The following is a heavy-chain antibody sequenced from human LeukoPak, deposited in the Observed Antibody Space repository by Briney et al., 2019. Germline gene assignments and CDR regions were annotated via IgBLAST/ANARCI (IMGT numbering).Heavy chain of an antibody. J-gene: IGHJ3*02. D-gene: IGHD3-22*01. CDR2: IFSSGST. V-gene: IGHV4-4*07. CDR1: GGSISSYY. Sequence: SETLSLTCTVSGGSISSYYWSWIRQPAGKGLDWIGRIFSSGSTNYNPSLKSRLTMSVDTSKSEISLNLTSVSAADTAVYYCARNAYDSGGRAFDIWGQGTMVTVSS. CDR3: ARNAYDSGGRAFDI.